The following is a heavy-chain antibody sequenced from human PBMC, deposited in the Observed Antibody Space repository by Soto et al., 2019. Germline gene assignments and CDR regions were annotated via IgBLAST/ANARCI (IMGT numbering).Heavy chain of an antibody. V-gene: IGHV3-48*01. CDR2: ISSSSSTI. Sequence: EVQLVESGGGLVQPGGSLRLSCAASGFTFSSYSMNWVRQAPGKGLEWVSYISSSSSTIYYADSVKGRFTISRDNAKNSLYLQMNSLRAEDKAVYYCAREFDSSSWYVYGYWGQGTLVTVSS. D-gene: IGHD6-13*01. J-gene: IGHJ4*02. CDR1: GFTFSSYS. CDR3: AREFDSSSWYVYGY.